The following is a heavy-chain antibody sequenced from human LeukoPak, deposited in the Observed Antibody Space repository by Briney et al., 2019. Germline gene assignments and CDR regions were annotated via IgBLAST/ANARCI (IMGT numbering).Heavy chain of an antibody. Sequence: ASVKVSCKASGYTFTSYGISWVRQAPGQGLEWMGWISAYNGNTKYVQKLQGRVTMTTDTSTSTAYMELRSLRSDDTAVYYCTRGPLAVAGSPLFYWGQGTLVTVSS. V-gene: IGHV1-18*01. CDR2: ISAYNGNT. CDR3: TRGPLAVAGSPLFY. J-gene: IGHJ4*02. D-gene: IGHD6-13*01. CDR1: GYTFTSYG.